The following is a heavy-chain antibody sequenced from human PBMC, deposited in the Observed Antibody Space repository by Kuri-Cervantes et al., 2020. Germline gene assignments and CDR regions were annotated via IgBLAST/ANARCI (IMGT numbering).Heavy chain of an antibody. CDR3: AKVNRVGYSPRPGYFDY. Sequence: GGSLRLSCAASGFTFSSYGMHWVRQAPGKGLEWVAVIWYDGSNKYYADSVKGRFTISRDNSKNTLYLQMNSLRAEDTAVYYCAKVNRVGYSPRPGYFDYWGQGTLVTVSS. D-gene: IGHD5-18*01. CDR1: GFTFSSYG. J-gene: IGHJ4*02. CDR2: IWYDGSNK. V-gene: IGHV3-30*02.